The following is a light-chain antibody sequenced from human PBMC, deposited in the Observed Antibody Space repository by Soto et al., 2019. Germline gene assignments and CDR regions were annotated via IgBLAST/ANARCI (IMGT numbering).Light chain of an antibody. CDR1: QSISSW. Sequence: DIQMTQSPSTRSASVGDRVTITCRASQSISSWLAWYQDKPGKAPNLLIYKASSLESGVPSRFSGSGSGTEFTLTVSSLQPDDFATYYCQQYDSYPLTFGGGTKVEIK. V-gene: IGKV1-5*03. J-gene: IGKJ4*01. CDR2: KAS. CDR3: QQYDSYPLT.